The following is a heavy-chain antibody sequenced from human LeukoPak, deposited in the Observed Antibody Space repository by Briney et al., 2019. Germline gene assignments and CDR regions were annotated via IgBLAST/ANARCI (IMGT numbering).Heavy chain of an antibody. CDR1: GFTFSSYG. V-gene: IGHV3-30*02. Sequence: PGGSLRLSCAASGFTFSSYGMHWVRQAPGKGLEWVAFIRYDGSNKYYADSVKGRFTISRDNSKNTLYLQMNSLRAEDTAVYYCAKDPGGTPSEYYFDYWGQGTLVTVSS. J-gene: IGHJ4*02. D-gene: IGHD4-23*01. CDR3: AKDPGGTPSEYYFDY. CDR2: IRYDGSNK.